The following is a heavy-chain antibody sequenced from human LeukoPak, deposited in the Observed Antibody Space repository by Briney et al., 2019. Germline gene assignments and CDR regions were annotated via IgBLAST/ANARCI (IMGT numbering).Heavy chain of an antibody. D-gene: IGHD2-15*01. CDR2: IYSGGST. CDR3: ARSGLTCSGGSCYGDDY. V-gene: IGHV3-53*01. J-gene: IGHJ4*02. Sequence: GGSLRLSCAASGFTVSSNYMSWVRQAPGKGLEWVSVIYSGGSTYYADSVKGRFTISRDNSKNTPYLQMNSLRAEDTAVYYCARSGLTCSGGSCYGDDYWGQGTLVTVSS. CDR1: GFTVSSNY.